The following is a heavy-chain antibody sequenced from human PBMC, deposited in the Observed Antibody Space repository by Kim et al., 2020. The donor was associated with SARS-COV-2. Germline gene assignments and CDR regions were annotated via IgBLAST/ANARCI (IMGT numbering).Heavy chain of an antibody. D-gene: IGHD2-15*01. V-gene: IGHV3-23*01. Sequence: ADSVKGRFTISRDNSKNTLYLQMNSLRAEDTAVYYCAKGRDWVVTQPVDYWGQGTLVTVSS. J-gene: IGHJ4*02. CDR3: AKGRDWVVTQPVDY.